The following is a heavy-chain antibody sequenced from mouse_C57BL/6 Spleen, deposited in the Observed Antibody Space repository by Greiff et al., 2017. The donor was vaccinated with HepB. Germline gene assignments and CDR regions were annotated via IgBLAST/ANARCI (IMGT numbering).Heavy chain of an antibody. CDR2: INPGSGGT. D-gene: IGHD3-1*01. J-gene: IGHJ3*01. CDR3: AREGANSFAY. Sequence: VQLQESGAELVRPGTSVKVSCKASGYAFTNYLIEWVKQRPGQGLEWIGVINPGSGGTNYNEKFKGKATLTADKSSSTAYMQLSSLTSEDSAVYFCAREGANSFAYWGQGTLVTVSA. CDR1: GYAFTNYL. V-gene: IGHV1-54*01.